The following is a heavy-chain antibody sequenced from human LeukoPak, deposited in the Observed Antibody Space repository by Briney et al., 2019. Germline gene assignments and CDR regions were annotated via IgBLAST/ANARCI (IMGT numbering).Heavy chain of an antibody. J-gene: IGHJ4*02. V-gene: IGHV1-46*01. CDR3: ARDRDFWSGYYAIGGFDY. CDR2: INPSGGST. Sequence: ASVEVSCKASGYTFTSYYMHWVRQAPGQGLEWMGIINPSGGSTSYAQKFQGRVTITTDESTSTAYMELSSLRSEDTAVYYCARDRDFWSGYYAIGGFDYWGQGTLVTVSS. D-gene: IGHD3-3*01. CDR1: GYTFTSYY.